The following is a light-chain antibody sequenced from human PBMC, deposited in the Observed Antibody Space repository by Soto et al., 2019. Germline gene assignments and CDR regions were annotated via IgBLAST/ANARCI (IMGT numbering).Light chain of an antibody. Sequence: QSVQTQPASVSGSLGQSITISCTGTSSDVGGSNYVSWYQQFPGKAPKLMISDVTNRPSGVSNRFSGSKSGNTASLTISGLQAEDEADYYCSSYTSSNSNVFGTGTKLTVL. CDR1: SSDVGGSNY. CDR2: DVT. CDR3: SSYTSSNSNV. V-gene: IGLV2-14*01. J-gene: IGLJ1*01.